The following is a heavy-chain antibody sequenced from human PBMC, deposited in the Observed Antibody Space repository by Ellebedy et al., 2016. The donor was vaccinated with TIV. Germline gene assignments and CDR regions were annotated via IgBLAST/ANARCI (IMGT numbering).Heavy chain of an antibody. CDR2: IWYDGNND. V-gene: IGHV3-33*01. CDR1: GFTFSNFG. CDR3: ARDKSSSSWYSNWYFDL. J-gene: IGHJ2*01. Sequence: GESLKISCAASGFTFSNFGMHWVRQAPGKGLEWVAVIWYDGNNDYYADSVKDRFTISRDNSINTVYLQVNSLRSEDTAVYYCARDKSSSSWYSNWYFDLWGRGTLVTVSS. D-gene: IGHD6-13*01.